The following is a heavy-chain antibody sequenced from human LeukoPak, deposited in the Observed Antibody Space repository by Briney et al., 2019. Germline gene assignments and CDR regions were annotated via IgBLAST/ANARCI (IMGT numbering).Heavy chain of an antibody. CDR3: ARGTRNYYGSGSYYNLDY. Sequence: GGSLRLSCAASGFTFSSYGMHWVRQAPGKGLEWVAVIWYDGSNKYDADSVKGRFTISRDNSKNTLYLQMNSLRAEDTAVYYCARGTRNYYGSGSYYNLDYWGQGTLVTVSS. CDR1: GFTFSSYG. D-gene: IGHD3-10*01. J-gene: IGHJ4*02. CDR2: IWYDGSNK. V-gene: IGHV3-33*01.